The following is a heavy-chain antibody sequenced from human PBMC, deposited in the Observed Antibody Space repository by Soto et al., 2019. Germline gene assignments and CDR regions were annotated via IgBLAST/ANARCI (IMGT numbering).Heavy chain of an antibody. J-gene: IGHJ6*02. CDR2: IYYSGST. CDR3: ARDWLGCSGDSCHPGSPGYYYYGMDV. D-gene: IGHD2-15*01. CDR1: GGSISFYH. V-gene: IGHV4-59*12. Sequence: ETLSLTCTVSGGSISFYHWSWIRQPPGKGLEWIGYIYYSGSTNYNPSLKSRVTISADTSKNQFSLRLTSVTAADTAVYYCARDWLGCSGDSCHPGSPGYYYYGMDVWGQGTTVTVSS.